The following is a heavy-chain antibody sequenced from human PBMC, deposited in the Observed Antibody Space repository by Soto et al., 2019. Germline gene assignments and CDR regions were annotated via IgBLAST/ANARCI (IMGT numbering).Heavy chain of an antibody. CDR1: GGSISTYY. V-gene: IGHV4-59*01. CDR2: IYYSGST. CDR3: ARRYGGNFDY. D-gene: IGHD1-26*01. J-gene: IGHJ4*02. Sequence: SETLSLTCTVSGGSISTYYWSWIRQPPGKGLEWIGYIYYSGSTNYNPSLKSRVTISVDTSKNQFSLKLSSVTAADTAVYYCARRYGGNFDYWGQGTLVTVS.